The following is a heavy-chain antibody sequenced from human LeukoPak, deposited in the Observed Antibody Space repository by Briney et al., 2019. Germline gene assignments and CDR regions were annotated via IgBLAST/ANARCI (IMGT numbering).Heavy chain of an antibody. CDR2: ISGSGGST. J-gene: IGHJ6*04. Sequence: GGSLRLSCAASGFTFSSYAMSWVRQAPGKGLEWVSAISGSGGSTYYADSVKGRFTISRDNSKNTLYLQMNSLRAEDTAVYYCAKDGFGEWGYYYGMDVWGKGTTVTVSS. V-gene: IGHV3-23*01. D-gene: IGHD3-10*01. CDR1: GFTFSSYA. CDR3: AKDGFGEWGYYYGMDV.